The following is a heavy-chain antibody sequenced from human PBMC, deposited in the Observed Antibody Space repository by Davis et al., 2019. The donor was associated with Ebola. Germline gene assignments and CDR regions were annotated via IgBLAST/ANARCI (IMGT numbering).Heavy chain of an antibody. J-gene: IGHJ6*02. CDR1: GYTFTGYY. CDR3: ARGTTVTTSHILYYYYGMDV. V-gene: IGHV1-2*06. CDR2: INPNSGGT. Sequence: AASVKVSCKASGYTFTGYYMHWVRQAPGQGLEWMGRINPNSGGTNYAQKFQGRVTMTRDTSISTAYMELSRLRSDDTAVYYCARGTTVTTSHILYYYYGMDVWGQGTTVTVSS. D-gene: IGHD4-17*01.